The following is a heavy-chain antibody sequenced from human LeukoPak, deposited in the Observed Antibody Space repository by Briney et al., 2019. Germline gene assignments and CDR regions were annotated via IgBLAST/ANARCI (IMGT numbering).Heavy chain of an antibody. V-gene: IGHV4-59*08. CDR2: IYYSGST. CDR3: ARHGPTSYYFDY. CDR1: GDSIRSSY. Sequence: SQTLSLTCTVSGDSIRSSYWSWIRQPPGKGLEWIGYIYYSGSTNYNPSLDSRVTISVDTSKIQLSLKLTSVTAADTAVYYCARHGPTSYYFDYWGQGTLVTVYS. D-gene: IGHD6-6*01. J-gene: IGHJ4*02.